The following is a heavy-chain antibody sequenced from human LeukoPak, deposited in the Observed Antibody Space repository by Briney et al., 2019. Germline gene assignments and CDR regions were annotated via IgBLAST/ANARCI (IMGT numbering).Heavy chain of an antibody. D-gene: IGHD6-19*01. CDR3: ARIAVAGYFDY. Sequence: ASVKVSCKASGYTFTGYYMHWVRQAPGQGLECLGWINPNSGGTNYAQKFQCRVTMTRDTSISTAYMELSRLRSDDTAVYYCARIAVAGYFDYWGQGTLVTVSS. V-gene: IGHV1-2*02. J-gene: IGHJ4*02. CDR1: GYTFTGYY. CDR2: INPNSGGT.